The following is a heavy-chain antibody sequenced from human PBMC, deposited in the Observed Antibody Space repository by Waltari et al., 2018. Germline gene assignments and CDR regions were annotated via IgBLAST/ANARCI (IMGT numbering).Heavy chain of an antibody. V-gene: IGHV3-48*03. CDR1: GFTFSSYE. CDR2: ISSSVSTI. CDR3: ARVSGELLYYYYGMDV. D-gene: IGHD3-10*01. Sequence: EVQLVESGGGLVQPGGSLRLSCAASGFTFSSYEMNWVRQAPGKGLEWVSYISSSVSTIYYADSVKGRVTISRDNAKNSLYLQMNSLRAEDTAVYYCARVSGELLYYYYGMDVWGQGTTVTVSS. J-gene: IGHJ6*02.